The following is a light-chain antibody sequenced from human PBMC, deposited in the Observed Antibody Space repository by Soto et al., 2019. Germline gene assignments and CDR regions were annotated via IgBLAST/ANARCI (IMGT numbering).Light chain of an antibody. Sequence: QSVLTQPPSVSAAPGQRVTISCSGSSSNIGGNSVSWYQQLPGTAPKLLIYDDDKRPSGIPDRFSGSKSGTSATLGITGFXTGDEADYYCGSWDSSLSAHVFGTGTRSPS. CDR3: GSWDSSLSAHV. V-gene: IGLV1-51*01. J-gene: IGLJ1*01. CDR2: DDD. CDR1: SSNIGGNS.